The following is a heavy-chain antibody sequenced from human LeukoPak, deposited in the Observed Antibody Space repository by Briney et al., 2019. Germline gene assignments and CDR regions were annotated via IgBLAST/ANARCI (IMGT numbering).Heavy chain of an antibody. CDR3: ARAGEAGTYDAFDI. CDR2: INPNSGGT. CDR1: GYTFTGCY. Sequence: ASVKVSCKASGYTFTGCYMHWVRQAPGQGLEWMGWINPNSGGTNYAQKFQGRVTMTRDTSISTAYMELSRLRSDDTAVYYCARAGEAGTYDAFDIWGQGTMVTVSS. V-gene: IGHV1-2*02. D-gene: IGHD6-19*01. J-gene: IGHJ3*02.